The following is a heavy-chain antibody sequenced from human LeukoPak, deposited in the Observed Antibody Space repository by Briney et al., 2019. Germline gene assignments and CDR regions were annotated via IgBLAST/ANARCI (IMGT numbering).Heavy chain of an antibody. J-gene: IGHJ3*02. CDR3: AKDLSLGDHFDAFDI. D-gene: IGHD4-17*01. Sequence: PGGSLRLSCAASGFTFSSYGMHWVRQAPGKGLEWVAFIRYDGSNKYYADSVKGRFTISRDNAKNSLYLQMNSLRAEDTALYYCAKDLSLGDHFDAFDIWGQGTMVTVSS. V-gene: IGHV3-30*02. CDR1: GFTFSSYG. CDR2: IRYDGSNK.